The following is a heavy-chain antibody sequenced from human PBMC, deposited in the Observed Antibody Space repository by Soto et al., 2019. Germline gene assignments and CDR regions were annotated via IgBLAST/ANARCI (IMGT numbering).Heavy chain of an antibody. CDR3: ASASNGWYYDY. D-gene: IGHD6-19*01. CDR2: ISYDGSNK. CDR1: GFTFSSYA. J-gene: IGHJ4*02. Sequence: QVQLVESGGGVVQPGRSLRLSCAASGFTFSSYAMHWVRQAPGKGLEWVAVISYDGSNKYYADSVKGRFTISRDNSKNTLYLQMNSLRAEDTAVYYCASASNGWYYDYWGQGTLVTVSS. V-gene: IGHV3-30-3*01.